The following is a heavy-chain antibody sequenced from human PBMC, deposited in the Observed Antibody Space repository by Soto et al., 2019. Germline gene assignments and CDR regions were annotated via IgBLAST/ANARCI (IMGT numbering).Heavy chain of an antibody. Sequence: VASVKVSCKASGYTFTSYDINWARQAPGQGLEWMGGIIPIFGTANYAQKFQGRVTITADESTSTAYMELSSLRSEDTAVYYCARELDTVVTGWFDPWGQGTLVTVS. V-gene: IGHV1-69*13. CDR2: IIPIFGTA. CDR3: ARELDTVVTGWFDP. CDR1: GYTFTSYD. J-gene: IGHJ5*02. D-gene: IGHD2-15*01.